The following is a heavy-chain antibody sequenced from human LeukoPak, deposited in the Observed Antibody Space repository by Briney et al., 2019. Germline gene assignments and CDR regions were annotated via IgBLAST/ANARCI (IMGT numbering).Heavy chain of an antibody. Sequence: GRSLRLSCAASGFTFSSYAMHGVRQAPGKGLEWVAVISYDGSNKYYADSVKGRFTISIDNSQTPLSLQMNSLRAEDTAVYYCASDYGSGSYYNVPDYWGQGTLVTVSS. CDR2: ISYDGSNK. D-gene: IGHD3-10*01. V-gene: IGHV3-30-3*01. CDR1: GFTFSSYA. J-gene: IGHJ4*02. CDR3: ASDYGSGSYYNVPDY.